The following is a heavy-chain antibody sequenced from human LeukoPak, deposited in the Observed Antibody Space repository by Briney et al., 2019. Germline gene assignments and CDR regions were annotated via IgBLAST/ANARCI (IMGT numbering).Heavy chain of an antibody. CDR1: GFTFSSYW. CDR2: IKQDGNEK. CDR3: AKDELKYQLLYGGWFDP. J-gene: IGHJ5*02. D-gene: IGHD2-2*02. Sequence: PGGSLRPSCAASGFTFSSYWMSWVRQAPGKGLEWVANIKQDGNEKYYVDSVKGRFTISRDNAKNSLYLQMNSLRAEDTAVYYCAKDELKYQLLYGGWFDPWGQGTLVTVSS. V-gene: IGHV3-7*04.